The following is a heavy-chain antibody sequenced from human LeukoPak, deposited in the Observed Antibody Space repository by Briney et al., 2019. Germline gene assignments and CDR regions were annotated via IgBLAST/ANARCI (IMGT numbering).Heavy chain of an antibody. J-gene: IGHJ4*02. D-gene: IGHD3-10*01. Sequence: GGSLRLSCAASGFTISSYAMSWVRQAPGKGLEWVSVISGSGGRTHYAESVKGRFTISRDMSKNTLNPQTNSPRAEDTALYYCAKDYFNFQFLPFDSWGQGTLVAVSS. CDR1: GFTISSYA. CDR2: ISGSGGRT. CDR3: AKDYFNFQFLPFDS. V-gene: IGHV3-23*01.